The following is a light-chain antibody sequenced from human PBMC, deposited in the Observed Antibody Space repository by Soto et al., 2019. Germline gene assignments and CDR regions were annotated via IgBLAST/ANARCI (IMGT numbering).Light chain of an antibody. Sequence: DIQMTQSPSTLSASVGDRVTITCRASQSISGWLAWYQQKPGKAPKLLIYDASSLESGVPSRFSGSGSGTEFTLTISSLHPDDFAPYYCQQYSGFPWTFGQGTKLQIK. J-gene: IGKJ2*02. CDR1: QSISGW. V-gene: IGKV1-5*01. CDR2: DAS. CDR3: QQYSGFPWT.